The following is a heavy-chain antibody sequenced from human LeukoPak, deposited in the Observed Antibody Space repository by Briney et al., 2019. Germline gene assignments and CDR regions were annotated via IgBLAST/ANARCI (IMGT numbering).Heavy chain of an antibody. V-gene: IGHV3-21*01. D-gene: IGHD5-18*01. CDR3: ARWEAAAMVSPLFDP. J-gene: IGHJ5*02. CDR2: ISSNSSYI. Sequence: GGSLRLSCAASGFTFSSYSMSWVRQAPGKGLEWVASISSNSSYIYYADSVKGRFTISRDNAKNSLYLQMNSLRAEDTAVYYCARWEAAAMVSPLFDPWGQGTLVTVSS. CDR1: GFTFSSYS.